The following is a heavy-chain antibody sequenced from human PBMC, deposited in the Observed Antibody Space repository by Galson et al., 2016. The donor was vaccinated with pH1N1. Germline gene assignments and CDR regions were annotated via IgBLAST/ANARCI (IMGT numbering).Heavy chain of an antibody. CDR3: ARGFFEYLEGRPTDAFDI. V-gene: IGHV4-31*03. D-gene: IGHD3-3*01. Sequence: TLSLTCTVSGASVTRGDSYWSWIRQHPGKGLEWIGYIDNTGSTYYRSSLKSRITISVDTSKNQFSLRLSSVTAADTAVYYCARGFFEYLEGRPTDAFDIWGPGQWSPSLQ. J-gene: IGHJ3*02. CDR2: IDNTGST. CDR1: GASVTRGDSY.